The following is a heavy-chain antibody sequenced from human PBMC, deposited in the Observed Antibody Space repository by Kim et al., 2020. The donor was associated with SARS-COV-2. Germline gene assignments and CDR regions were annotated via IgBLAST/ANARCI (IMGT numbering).Heavy chain of an antibody. CDR1: GFTFSSYG. D-gene: IGHD6-13*01. CDR3: ARDYRAVSSWYNYYYYGMDV. Sequence: GGSLRLSCAASGFTFSSYGMRWVRQAPGKGLEWVAVIRYDGSNTYYADSVKGRFTISRDNSKNTLYLQMNSLRAEDTAVYYCARDYRAVSSWYNYYYYGMDVWGRGTT. CDR2: IRYDGSNT. J-gene: IGHJ6*02. V-gene: IGHV3-33*01.